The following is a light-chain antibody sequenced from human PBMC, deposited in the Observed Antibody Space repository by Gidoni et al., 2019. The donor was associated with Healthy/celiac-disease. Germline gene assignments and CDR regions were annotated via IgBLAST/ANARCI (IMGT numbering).Light chain of an antibody. J-gene: IGLJ3*02. V-gene: IGLV3-19*01. CDR2: GKN. CDR1: SLSSSS. CDR3: NSRDSSGNHWV. Sequence: SSELTQDPAVSVALGQTVRITCQGDSLSSSSASWYQQKPGQAPVLVIYGKNNRPSGIPDRFSGSSSGNTASLTITGAQAEDEADYYCNSRDSSGNHWVFGGGTKLTVL.